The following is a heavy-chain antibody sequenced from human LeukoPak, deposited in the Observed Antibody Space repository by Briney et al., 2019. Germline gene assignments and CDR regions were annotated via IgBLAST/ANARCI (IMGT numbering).Heavy chain of an antibody. V-gene: IGHV1-69*13. D-gene: IGHD6-19*01. CDR2: IIPIFGTA. J-gene: IGHJ4*02. CDR3: ARVRVAVAGYLDY. CDR1: GGTFSSYA. Sequence: GASVKVSCKASGGTFSSYAISWVRQAPGQGLEWMGGIIPIFGTANYAQKFQGRVTITADESTSTAYMELSSLRSEGTAVYYCARVRVAVAGYLDYWGQGTLVTVSS.